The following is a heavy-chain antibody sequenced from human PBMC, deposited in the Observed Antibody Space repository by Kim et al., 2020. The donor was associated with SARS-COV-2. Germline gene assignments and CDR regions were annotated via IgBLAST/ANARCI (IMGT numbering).Heavy chain of an antibody. V-gene: IGHV3-23*01. Sequence: TNYADSVKGRFTISRDNSKNTLYLQLSSLRAEDTAVYYCAKEASGYDFEYWGQGTLVTVSS. CDR3: AKEASGYDFEY. CDR2: T. J-gene: IGHJ4*02. D-gene: IGHD5-12*01.